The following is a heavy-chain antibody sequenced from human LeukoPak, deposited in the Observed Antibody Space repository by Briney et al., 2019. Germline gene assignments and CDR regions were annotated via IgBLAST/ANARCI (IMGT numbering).Heavy chain of an antibody. CDR3: ARVPHGETTFGVVLYHFDP. D-gene: IGHD3-3*01. J-gene: IGHJ5*02. V-gene: IGHV4-38-2*02. CDR2: IYRSGST. CDR1: GFSITSGYY. Sequence: PSETLSLTCSVSGFSITSGYYWGWIRQPPGKGLEWIGNIYRSGSTFYNPSLKSRVTISVDTSKNQFSLMLNSVTAADTAVYYCARVPHGETTFGVVLYHFDPWGQGTLVTVSS.